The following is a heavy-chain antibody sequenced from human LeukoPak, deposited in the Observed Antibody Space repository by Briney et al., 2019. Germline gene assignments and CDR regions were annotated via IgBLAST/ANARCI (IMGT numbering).Heavy chain of an antibody. Sequence: GGSLRLSCAASDFTFSRYSMNWFRQAPGEGLEWVSSISSGGHNIFYGDPVKGRFTISRDNAKNSPYLQMNSLRVEDTAVYYCARHGDGFYHGMDVWGQGTTVTVSS. D-gene: IGHD4-17*01. CDR1: DFTFSRYS. CDR3: ARHGDGFYHGMDV. CDR2: ISSGGHNI. V-gene: IGHV3-21*01. J-gene: IGHJ6*01.